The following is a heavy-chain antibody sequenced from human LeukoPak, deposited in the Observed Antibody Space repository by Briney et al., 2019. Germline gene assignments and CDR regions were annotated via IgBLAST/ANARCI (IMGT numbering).Heavy chain of an antibody. CDR1: GGSFSGYY. CDR3: ASTKDYYDSSGPPY. Sequence: SETLSLTCAVYGGSFSGYYWSWIRQPPGKGLEWIGEINHSGSTNYNPSLKSRVTLSVDTSKNQFSLKLSSVTAADTAVYYCASTKDYYDSSGPPYWGQGTLVTVSS. D-gene: IGHD3-22*01. V-gene: IGHV4-34*01. CDR2: INHSGST. J-gene: IGHJ4*02.